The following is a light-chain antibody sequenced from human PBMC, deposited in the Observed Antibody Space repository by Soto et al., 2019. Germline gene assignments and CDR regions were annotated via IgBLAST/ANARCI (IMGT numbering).Light chain of an antibody. CDR2: GAS. J-gene: IGKJ1*01. V-gene: IGKV3-15*01. CDR1: QSVSSY. Sequence: EIVLTQSPATLSLSPGERATLSCRASQSVSSYLAWYQQKPGQVPRLLIYGASTRATGIPARFSGSGSGTGFTLTISSLQSEDFAVYYCQQYNNWPPVTFGQGTKVDIK. CDR3: QQYNNWPPVT.